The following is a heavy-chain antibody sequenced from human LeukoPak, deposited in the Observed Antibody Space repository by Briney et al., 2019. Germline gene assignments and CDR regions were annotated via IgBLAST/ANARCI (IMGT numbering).Heavy chain of an antibody. Sequence: ASVKVSCKASGYTFTSYGISWVRRAPGQGLEWMGWISAYNGNTSYAQKLQGRVTMTTDTSTSTAYMELRSLRSDDTAVYYCAVSRGSSVAAIPHAFDIWGQGTMVTVSS. CDR1: GYTFTSYG. J-gene: IGHJ3*02. CDR3: AVSRGSSVAAIPHAFDI. D-gene: IGHD2-2*02. CDR2: ISAYNGNT. V-gene: IGHV1-18*01.